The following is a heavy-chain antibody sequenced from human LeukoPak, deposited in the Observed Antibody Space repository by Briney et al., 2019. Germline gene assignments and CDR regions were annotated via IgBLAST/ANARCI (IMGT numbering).Heavy chain of an antibody. D-gene: IGHD3-16*02. J-gene: IGHJ4*02. CDR1: GFTFSSYW. Sequence: GGSLRLSCAASGFTFSSYWMSWVRQAPGKGLEWVANIKQDGSEKYYVDSVKGRFTISRDNAKNSLYLQMNSLRAEDTAVYYCARDLYDYVWGSYRYQLDYWGQGTLVTVSS. V-gene: IGHV3-7*01. CDR3: ARDLYDYVWGSYRYQLDY. CDR2: IKQDGSEK.